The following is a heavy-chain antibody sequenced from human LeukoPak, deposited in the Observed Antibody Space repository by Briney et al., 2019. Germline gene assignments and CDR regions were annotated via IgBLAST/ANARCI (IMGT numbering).Heavy chain of an antibody. CDR1: GFTFSTYA. CDR2: TSYDGSNS. D-gene: IGHD3-10*02. J-gene: IGHJ5*02. Sequence: GRSLRLSCAASGFTFSTYAMHWVRQAPGKGLEWVAVTSYDGSNSYYADSVKGRFTISRDNSKNTLYLQMNSLRAEDTAVYYCAKYTAVGVRWFDPWGQGTLVTVS. CDR3: AKYTAVGVRWFDP. V-gene: IGHV3-30*18.